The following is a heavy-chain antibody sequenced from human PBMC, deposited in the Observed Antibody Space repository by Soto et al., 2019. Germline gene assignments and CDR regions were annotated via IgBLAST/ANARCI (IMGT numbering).Heavy chain of an antibody. J-gene: IGHJ1*01. CDR2: IWYDGSNK. CDR3: ARDGVGYYDSSGYSAYFQH. CDR1: GFTFSNYG. V-gene: IGHV3-33*01. D-gene: IGHD3-22*01. Sequence: QVQLVESGGGVVQPGRSLRLSCAASGFTFSNYGMHWARQAPGKGLEWVAVIWYDGSNKYYADSVKGRFTISRDNSKNTLYLQMNSLRAEDTAVYYCARDGVGYYDSSGYSAYFQHWGQGTLVTVSS.